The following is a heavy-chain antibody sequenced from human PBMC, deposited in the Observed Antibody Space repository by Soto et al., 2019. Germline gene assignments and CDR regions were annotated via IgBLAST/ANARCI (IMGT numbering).Heavy chain of an antibody. Sequence: GGSLRLSCAASGFTFSSYAMSWVRQAPGKGLEWVSAISGSGGSTYYADSVKGRFTISRDDSKNTLYLQMNSLRAEDTAVYYCAKDLGRVHYFFDYWGQGTLVTVSS. J-gene: IGHJ4*02. CDR1: GFTFSSYA. CDR2: ISGSGGST. CDR3: AKDLGRVHYFFDY. V-gene: IGHV3-23*01. D-gene: IGHD3-10*01.